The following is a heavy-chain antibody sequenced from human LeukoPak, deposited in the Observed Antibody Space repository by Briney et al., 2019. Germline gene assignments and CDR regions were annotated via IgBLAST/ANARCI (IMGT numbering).Heavy chain of an antibody. CDR2: INERGNEK. CDR3: AKAEGYCSGTWCFRWFDW. Sequence: GGSLRLSCAASGFTFSKYWMSWVRQVPGKGLEWVVNINERGNEKNYVDSVKGRFTVSRDNAQDSLYLQMNSLRVEDTAVYYCAKAEGYCSGTWCFRWFDWWGQGTLVTVSS. CDR1: GFTFSKYW. D-gene: IGHD2-15*01. J-gene: IGHJ4*02. V-gene: IGHV3-7*03.